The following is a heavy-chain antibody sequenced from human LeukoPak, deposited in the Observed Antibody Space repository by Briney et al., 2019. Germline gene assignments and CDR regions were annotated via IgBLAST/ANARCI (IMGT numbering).Heavy chain of an antibody. D-gene: IGHD4-17*01. Sequence: SETLSLTCTVSGGSIGTYYWSWIRQPPGKGLEWIGYIYYNGYTDYNPSLKSRVTISLHTSKNQFSLNLSSVTAADTAVYYCASPYDYGDHYLDALDIWGQGTMVTVSS. J-gene: IGHJ3*02. CDR1: GGSIGTYY. CDR3: ASPYDYGDHYLDALDI. CDR2: IYYNGYT. V-gene: IGHV4-59*01.